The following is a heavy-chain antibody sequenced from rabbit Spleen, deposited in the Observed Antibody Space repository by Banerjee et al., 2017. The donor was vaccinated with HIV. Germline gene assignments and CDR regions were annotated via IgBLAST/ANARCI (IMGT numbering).Heavy chain of an antibody. D-gene: IGHD8-1*01. V-gene: IGHV1S40*01. CDR3: ARDAGTSFSTYGMDL. Sequence: QSLEESGGDLVKPGASLTLTCTASGVSFSISSYMCWVRQAPGKGLEWIACIEVGSSGFSYFATWAKGRFTISKTSSTTVTLQMTSLTAADTATYFCARDAGTSFSTYGMDLWGQGTLVTVS. J-gene: IGHJ6*01. CDR2: IEVGSSGFS. CDR1: GVSFSISSY.